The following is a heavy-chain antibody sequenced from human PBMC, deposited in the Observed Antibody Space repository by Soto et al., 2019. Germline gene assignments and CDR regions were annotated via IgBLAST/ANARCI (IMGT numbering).Heavy chain of an antibody. J-gene: IGHJ6*02. CDR3: AGGKGMEQNYYYQGMDV. D-gene: IGHD3-10*01. CDR1: GYTFTTYA. V-gene: IGHV1-3*01. Sequence: QAQVVQSGAEVKKPGASVKISCKASGYTFTTYAMHWVRQAPGQGLDWIAWINAGNGNTRYSPKFQGRVTISMDTSASTADMELRSLRSEDTAVYYWAGGKGMEQNYYYQGMDVWGQGTTVTVS. CDR2: INAGNGNT.